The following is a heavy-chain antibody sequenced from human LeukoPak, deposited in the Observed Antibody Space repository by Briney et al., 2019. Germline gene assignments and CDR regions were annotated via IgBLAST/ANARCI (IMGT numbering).Heavy chain of an antibody. J-gene: IGHJ4*02. V-gene: IGHV4-39*01. Sequence: PSETLSLTCTVSGGSISSSGYYWGWIRQPPGKGLEWIGSIYYSGSTYYNPSLKSRVTISVDTSKNQFSLKLSSVTAADTAVYYCARLHCSGGSCSFDYWGQGTLVTVSS. CDR3: ARLHCSGGSCSFDY. CDR1: GGSISSSGYY. D-gene: IGHD2-15*01. CDR2: IYYSGST.